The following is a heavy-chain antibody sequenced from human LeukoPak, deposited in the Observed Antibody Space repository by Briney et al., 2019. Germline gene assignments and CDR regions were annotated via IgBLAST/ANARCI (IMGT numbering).Heavy chain of an antibody. V-gene: IGHV1-2*02. Sequence: GASVKVSCKASGYTFTGYYMHWVRQAPGQGLEWMGWINPNSGGSNNAQKFQGRVTMTRDTSISTVFMELSSLKSDDTAMYYCARAPMIVVVFPPRLDFWGQGTLVTVSS. CDR2: INPNSGGS. CDR3: ARAPMIVVVFPPRLDF. J-gene: IGHJ4*02. CDR1: GYTFTGYY. D-gene: IGHD3-22*01.